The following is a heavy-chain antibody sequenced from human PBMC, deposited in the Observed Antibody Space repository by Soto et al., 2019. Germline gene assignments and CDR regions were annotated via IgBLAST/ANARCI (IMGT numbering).Heavy chain of an antibody. CDR3: ARVEATRTWYYFDY. CDR2: INHSGST. CDR1: GGSFSGYY. D-gene: IGHD5-12*01. Sequence: PSETLSLTCAVYGGSFSGYYLSWIRQPPGKGLEWIGEINHSGSTNYNPSLKSRVTISVDTSKNQFSLKLSSVTAADTAVYYCARVEATRTWYYFDYWGQGTLVTVSS. J-gene: IGHJ4*02. V-gene: IGHV4-34*01.